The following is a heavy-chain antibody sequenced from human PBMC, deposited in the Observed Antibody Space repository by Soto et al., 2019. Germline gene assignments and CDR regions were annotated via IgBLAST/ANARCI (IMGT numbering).Heavy chain of an antibody. D-gene: IGHD3-10*02. V-gene: IGHV4-39*01. CDR2: VYYTETT. Sequence: SETLSLTCSLSGGSINSSDHFWGWIRQTPGKGLEWIGSVYYTETTYYNPSLKSPVTISIETSRNTFSLKVNSVTAADTGIYYCARQRVLSTNMFITSFDPWGQGTLVTVSS. CDR1: GGSINSSDHF. J-gene: IGHJ5*02. CDR3: ARQRVLSTNMFITSFDP.